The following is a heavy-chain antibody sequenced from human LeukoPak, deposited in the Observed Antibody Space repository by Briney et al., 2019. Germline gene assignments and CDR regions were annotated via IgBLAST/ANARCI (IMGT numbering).Heavy chain of an antibody. CDR3: ARGGIQVSGIDEFDY. V-gene: IGHV3-13*01. J-gene: IGHJ4*02. CDR1: GFTFSSYV. Sequence: GGSLRLSCAASGFTFSSYVMNWVRQAPGRGLEWVSAIGIRGDTHYSGSVKGRFTVSRENAESSLYLQMNSLRAEDTAVYYCARGGIQVSGIDEFDYWGQGTLVTVSS. D-gene: IGHD6-19*01. CDR2: IGIRGDT.